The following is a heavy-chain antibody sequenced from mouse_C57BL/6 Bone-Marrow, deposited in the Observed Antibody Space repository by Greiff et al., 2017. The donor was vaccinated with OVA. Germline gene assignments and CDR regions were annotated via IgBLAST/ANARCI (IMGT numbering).Heavy chain of an antibody. V-gene: IGHV3-6*01. J-gene: IGHJ4*01. D-gene: IGHD1-1*01. CDR2: ISYDGSN. CDR1: GYSITSGYY. Sequence: VQLQQSGPGLVKPSQSLSLTCSVTGYSITSGYYWNWIRQFPGNKLEWMGYISYDGSNNYNPSLKNRISITRDTSKNQFFLKLNSVTTEDTATYYCARVRDYYGSSLYAMDYWGQGTSVTVSS. CDR3: ARVRDYYGSSLYAMDY.